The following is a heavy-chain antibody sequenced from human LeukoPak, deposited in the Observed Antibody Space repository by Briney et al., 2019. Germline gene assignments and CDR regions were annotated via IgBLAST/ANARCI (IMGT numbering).Heavy chain of an antibody. CDR1: GYTFTGYY. V-gene: IGHV1-2*02. CDR3: ARGREVVVIITIDYFDY. CDR2: INPNSGGT. J-gene: IGHJ4*02. Sequence: ASVKVSCKASGYTFTGYYMHWVRQAPGQGLEWMGWINPNSGGTNYAQKFQGRVTMTRDTSISTAYMELSRLRSDDTAVYYCARGREVVVIITIDYFDYWGQGTLVTVSS. D-gene: IGHD3-22*01.